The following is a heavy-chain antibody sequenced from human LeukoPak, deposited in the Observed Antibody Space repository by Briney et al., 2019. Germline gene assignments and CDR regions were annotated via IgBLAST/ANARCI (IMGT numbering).Heavy chain of an antibody. Sequence: GGSLRLSCAASGFTVTSNHMNWVRQAPGKGLEWVSIIYTGGTTHYADSLKDRYTISRDDSINTLYLQMNSLRAEDTAVYYCARDSSSYYFDYWGQGTLVTVSS. J-gene: IGHJ4*02. CDR1: GFTVTSNH. CDR2: IYTGGTT. D-gene: IGHD6-6*01. CDR3: ARDSSSYYFDY. V-gene: IGHV3-66*01.